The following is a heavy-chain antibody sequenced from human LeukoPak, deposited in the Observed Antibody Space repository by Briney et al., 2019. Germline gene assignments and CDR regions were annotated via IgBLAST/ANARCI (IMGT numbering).Heavy chain of an antibody. CDR1: GFTFDDYG. D-gene: IGHD3-10*01. V-gene: IGHV3-20*01. J-gene: IGHJ4*02. CDR3: ARDRGTYYGSGSYSPLDY. CDR2: INWNGGST. Sequence: GGSLRLSCAASGFTFDDYGMSWVRQAPGKGLEWVSDINWNGGSTGYADSMKGRFTISRDNAMNSLYLQMNSLRAEDTALYHCARDRGTYYGSGSYSPLDYWGQGTLVTVSS.